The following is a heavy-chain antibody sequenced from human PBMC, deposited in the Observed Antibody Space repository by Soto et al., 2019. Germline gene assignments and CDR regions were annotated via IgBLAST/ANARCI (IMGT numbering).Heavy chain of an antibody. CDR2: INPSGGST. D-gene: IGHD2-2*01. Sequence: WASVKVSCKASGYTFTSYYMHWVRQAPGQGLEWMGIINPSGGSTSYAQKFQGRVTMTRDTSTSTVYMELSSLRSEDTAVYYCARGSPIVVVPAPEYYFDYWGQGTLVTVSS. CDR3: ARGSPIVVVPAPEYYFDY. V-gene: IGHV1-46*01. J-gene: IGHJ4*02. CDR1: GYTFTSYY.